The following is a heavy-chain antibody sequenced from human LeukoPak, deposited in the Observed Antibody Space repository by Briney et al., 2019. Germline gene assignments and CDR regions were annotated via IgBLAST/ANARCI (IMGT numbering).Heavy chain of an antibody. CDR1: GGSFSGYY. CDR3: ARHDSSGWKYYFDY. D-gene: IGHD6-19*01. J-gene: IGHJ4*02. V-gene: IGHV4-59*08. CDR2: IYYSGST. Sequence: SETLSLTCAVYGGSFSGYYWSWIRQPPGKGLEWIGYIYYSGSTNYNPSLKSRVTISVDTSKNQFSLKLSSVTAADTAVYYCARHDSSGWKYYFDYWGQGTLVTVSS.